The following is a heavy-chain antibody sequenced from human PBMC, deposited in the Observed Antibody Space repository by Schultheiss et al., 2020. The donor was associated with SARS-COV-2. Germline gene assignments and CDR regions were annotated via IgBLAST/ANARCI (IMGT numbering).Heavy chain of an antibody. CDR1: GFTFSSYA. CDR3: AREWGLGLYGGNRRYYFDY. D-gene: IGHD4-23*01. V-gene: IGHV3-33*08. J-gene: IGHJ4*02. CDR2: IWYDGSNK. Sequence: GGSLRLSCAASGFTFSSYAMSWVRQAPGKGLEWVAVIWYDGSNKYYADSVKGRFTISRDNSKNTLYLQMNSLRAEDTAVYYCAREWGLGLYGGNRRYYFDYWGQGTLVTVSS.